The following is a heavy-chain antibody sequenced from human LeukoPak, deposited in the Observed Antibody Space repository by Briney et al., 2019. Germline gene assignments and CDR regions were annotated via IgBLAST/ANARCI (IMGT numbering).Heavy chain of an antibody. Sequence: ASVKVSCKASGYTFTTYDINWVRQATGQGLEWMGWMNPNSGNTGYAQKFQGRVTITRNTSISTAYMELSSLRSEDTAVYYCARLPPLSNWGLPYYYYGMDVWGQGTTVTVSS. CDR2: MNPNSGNT. CDR1: GYTFTTYD. J-gene: IGHJ6*02. D-gene: IGHD7-27*01. CDR3: ARLPPLSNWGLPYYYYGMDV. V-gene: IGHV1-8*01.